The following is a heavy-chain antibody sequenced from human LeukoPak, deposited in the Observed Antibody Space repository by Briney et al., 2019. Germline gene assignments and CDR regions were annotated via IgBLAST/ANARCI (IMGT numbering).Heavy chain of an antibody. J-gene: IGHJ4*02. CDR3: ARERVGSGSYFHY. Sequence: SQTLSLTCTVSGGSISSSSYYWGWIRQPPGKGLEWIGSIYSSGSTNYHPSLKSRVTISVDTSNNQFSLQLSSVTAADTAVYYCARERVGSGSYFHYWGQGTLVSV. CDR2: IYSSGST. D-gene: IGHD3-10*01. CDR1: GGSISSSSYY. V-gene: IGHV4-39*02.